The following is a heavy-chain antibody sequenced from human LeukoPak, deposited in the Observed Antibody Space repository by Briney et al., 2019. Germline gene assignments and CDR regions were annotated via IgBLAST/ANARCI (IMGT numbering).Heavy chain of an antibody. Sequence: GGSLRLSCAASGFIFSRYGMHWVRQAPGEGLQWVAVIWHDGSNEDYADSVKGRFTISRDNSKNTLYLQMDSLRAEDTAIYYCARGRYSSGCTGGYWGQAALV. CDR1: GFIFSRYG. V-gene: IGHV3-33*01. D-gene: IGHD6-19*01. CDR3: ARGRYSSGCTGGY. J-gene: IGHJ4*02. CDR2: IWHDGSNE.